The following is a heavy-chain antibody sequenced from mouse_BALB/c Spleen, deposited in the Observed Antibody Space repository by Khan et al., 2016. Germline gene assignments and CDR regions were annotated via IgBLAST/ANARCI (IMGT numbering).Heavy chain of an antibody. D-gene: IGHD2-3*01. V-gene: IGHV9-3-1*01. J-gene: IGHJ4*01. Sequence: QIQLVQSGPELKKPGETVKISCKASGYTFTYYGMNWVKQAPGKGLKWMGWINTYTGEPTYADDFKGRFAFSLETSASTAYLQINNLKNEDTATYFCARRRIYDGYYDAMDYWGQGTSVTVSS. CDR3: ARRRIYDGYYDAMDY. CDR2: INTYTGEP. CDR1: GYTFTYYG.